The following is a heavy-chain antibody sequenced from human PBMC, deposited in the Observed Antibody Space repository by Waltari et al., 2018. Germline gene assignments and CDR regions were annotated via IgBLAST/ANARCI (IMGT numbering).Heavy chain of an antibody. CDR3: ASTLGYSGYALGFDY. V-gene: IGHV1-69*05. CDR2: IIPIFGTA. D-gene: IGHD5-12*01. J-gene: IGHJ4*02. Sequence: QVQLVQSGAEVKKPGSSVKVSCKASGGTFSSYAISWVRQAPGQGLEWMGGIIPIFGTAKYAQKFQGRVTITTDESTSTAYMELSSLRSEDTAVYYCASTLGYSGYALGFDYWGQGTLVTVSS. CDR1: GGTFSSYA.